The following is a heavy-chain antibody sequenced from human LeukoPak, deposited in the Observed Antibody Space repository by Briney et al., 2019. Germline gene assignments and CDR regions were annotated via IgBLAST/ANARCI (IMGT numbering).Heavy chain of an antibody. D-gene: IGHD4-17*01. CDR2: INPHSRGT. CDR1: GYTFTAYY. V-gene: IGHV1-2*02. Sequence: GASVKVSCKASGYTFTAYYIHWLRQAPEQGLKWMGWINPHSRGTNYAQKFQGRVTMARDTSISTAYMDLSRLRSDDTAVYYCARGLLAGDYMNWYFDLWGRGTQVTFSS. J-gene: IGHJ2*01. CDR3: ARGLLAGDYMNWYFDL.